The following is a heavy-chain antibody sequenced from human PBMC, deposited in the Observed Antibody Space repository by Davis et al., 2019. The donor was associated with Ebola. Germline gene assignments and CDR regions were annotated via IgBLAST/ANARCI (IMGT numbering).Heavy chain of an antibody. CDR3: AGGGIPIQFDY. Sequence: ASVKVSCKASGYTFTSYAMHWVRQAPGQRLEWMGWINAGNGNTKYSQKFQGRVTITRDTSTSTVYMELSSLRSEDTAVYYCAGGGIPIQFDYWGQGTLVTVSS. CDR1: GYTFTSYA. J-gene: IGHJ4*02. CDR2: INAGNGNT. V-gene: IGHV1-3*01. D-gene: IGHD2-2*02.